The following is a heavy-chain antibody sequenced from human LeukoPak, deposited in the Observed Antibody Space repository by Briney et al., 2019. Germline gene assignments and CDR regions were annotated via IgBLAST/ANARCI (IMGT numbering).Heavy chain of an antibody. CDR3: ARDNSVGDYAWWFDP. Sequence: ASVKVSCKASGYTFTGYYMHWVQQAPGQGLEWMGWINPNSGGTNYAQKFQGRVTMTRDTSISTAYMELSRLRSDDTAVYFCARDNSVGDYAWWFDPWGQGTLVTVSS. D-gene: IGHD1-26*01. V-gene: IGHV1-2*02. J-gene: IGHJ5*02. CDR2: INPNSGGT. CDR1: GYTFTGYY.